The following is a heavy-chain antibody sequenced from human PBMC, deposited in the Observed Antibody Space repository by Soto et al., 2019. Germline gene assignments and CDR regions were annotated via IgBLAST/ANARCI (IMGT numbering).Heavy chain of an antibody. D-gene: IGHD3-3*01. CDR1: GFTFRDYA. CDR3: AKDKSFTISGILDV. Sequence: EVQLLESGGGLEQPGGSLRLSCAASGFTFRDYAMIWVRQAPGKGLEWVAGLSGSGGGTYYADSVKGRFTISRDNSKNTLYVQMSSLRAEDTAIYYCAKDKSFTISGILDVWGKGTTVTVSS. V-gene: IGHV3-23*01. J-gene: IGHJ6*04. CDR2: LSGSGGGT.